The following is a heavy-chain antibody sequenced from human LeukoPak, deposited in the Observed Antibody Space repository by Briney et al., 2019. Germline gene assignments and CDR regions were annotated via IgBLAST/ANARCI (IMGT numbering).Heavy chain of an antibody. D-gene: IGHD6-13*01. CDR3: ARVAAAGTTFDY. J-gene: IGHJ4*02. CDR1: GFTFSSYW. V-gene: IGHV3-74*01. Sequence: PGGSLRLSCAASGFTFSSYWMHWVRQAPGEGLVWVSRINTDGTTTSYADSVKGRFTISRDNAKNTLYLQMNSLRVEDTAVYSCARVAAAGTTFDYWGQGTLVTVSS. CDR2: INTDGTTT.